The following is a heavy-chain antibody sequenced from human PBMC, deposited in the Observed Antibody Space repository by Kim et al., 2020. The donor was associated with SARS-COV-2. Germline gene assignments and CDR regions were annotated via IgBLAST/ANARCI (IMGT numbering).Heavy chain of an antibody. CDR2: IKPDGSEN. CDR3: ARGGSLTFDC. V-gene: IGHV3-7*01. CDR1: GFTFGDFW. J-gene: IGHJ4*02. D-gene: IGHD3-9*01. Sequence: GGSLRLSCAASGFTFGDFWMNWVRRAPGKELEFVASIKPDGSENFYADSVKGQFTIARDNGKNSLYLQMNSLRADDTAVYHCARGGSLTFDCWGRGTLVT.